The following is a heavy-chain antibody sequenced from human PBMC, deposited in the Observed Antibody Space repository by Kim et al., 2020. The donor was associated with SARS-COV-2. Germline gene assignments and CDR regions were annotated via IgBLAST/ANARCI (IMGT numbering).Heavy chain of an antibody. J-gene: IGHJ4*02. Sequence: SETLSLTCTVSGGSIRDSSVFWGWIRQPPGKGLEWVGSVHYSGSTYSNLSLKTRVMVSIDKSKNQFSLRFVSMTAADTAVYYSARVNGGHSGAVDYWGQG. CDR3: ARVNGGHSGAVDY. V-gene: IGHV4-39*07. D-gene: IGHD2-21*02. CDR2: VHYSGST. CDR1: GGSIRDSSVF.